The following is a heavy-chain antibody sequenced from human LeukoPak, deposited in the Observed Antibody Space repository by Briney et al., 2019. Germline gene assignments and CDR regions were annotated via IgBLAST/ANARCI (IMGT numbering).Heavy chain of an antibody. CDR2: IIPILGIA. D-gene: IGHD3-22*01. Sequence: GFSVKVSCKASGGTFSSYTISWVRQAPGQGLEWMGRIIPILGIANYAQKFQGRVTITADKSTSTAYMELSSLRSEDTAVYYCARATYYYDSSGYYIFAFDIWGQGTMVTVSS. J-gene: IGHJ3*02. V-gene: IGHV1-69*02. CDR3: ARATYYYDSSGYYIFAFDI. CDR1: GGTFSSYT.